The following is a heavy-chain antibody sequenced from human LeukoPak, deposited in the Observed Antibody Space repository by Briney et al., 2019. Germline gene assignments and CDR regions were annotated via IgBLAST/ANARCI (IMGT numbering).Heavy chain of an antibody. J-gene: IGHJ4*02. Sequence: GRSLRLSCAASGFTSSSYGMHWVRQAPGKGLEWVALIWYDGTNEYYADSVKGRFTISRDDSKSTLYLQMNSLRPEDTAVYYCAKEKLPSGYSFLTDYWGQGTLVTVSS. CDR1: GFTSSSYG. CDR2: IWYDGTNE. V-gene: IGHV3-33*06. CDR3: AKEKLPSGYSFLTDY. D-gene: IGHD5-18*01.